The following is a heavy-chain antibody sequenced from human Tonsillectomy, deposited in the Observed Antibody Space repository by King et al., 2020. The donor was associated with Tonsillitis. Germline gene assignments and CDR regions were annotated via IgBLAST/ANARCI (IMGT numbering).Heavy chain of an antibody. J-gene: IGHJ3*02. CDR3: ARVWGGSIAVGGAAFDI. CDR1: GFTFSSYE. Sequence: VQLVESGGGLVQPGGSLRLSCAASGFTFSSYEMNWVRQAPGKELEWVSYISSSGSTIYYADSVKGRFTISRDNAKNSLYLQMNSLRAEDTAVYYCARVWGGSIAVGGAAFDIWGQGTMVTVSS. V-gene: IGHV3-48*03. CDR2: ISSSGSTI. D-gene: IGHD6-19*01.